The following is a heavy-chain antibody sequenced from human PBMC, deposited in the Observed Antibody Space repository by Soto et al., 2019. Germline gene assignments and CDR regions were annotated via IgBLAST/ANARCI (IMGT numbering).Heavy chain of an antibody. J-gene: IGHJ2*01. D-gene: IGHD3-22*01. Sequence: ASVKVSCKASGYTFTGYYMHWVRQAPGQGLEWMGWISPNSGGTNYAQKFQGRVTITADTSANTVYLELSSLRSEDTAVYYCASTKYDSSAYYYWYLGLWGRGTLVTVSS. CDR3: ASTKYDSSAYYYWYLGL. CDR1: GYTFTGYY. CDR2: ISPNSGGT. V-gene: IGHV1-2*02.